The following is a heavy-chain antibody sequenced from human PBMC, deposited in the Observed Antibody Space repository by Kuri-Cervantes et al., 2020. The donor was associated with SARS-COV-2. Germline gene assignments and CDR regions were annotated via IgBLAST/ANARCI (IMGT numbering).Heavy chain of an antibody. CDR1: GFTFSGHW. D-gene: IGHD1-1*01. CDR3: VRDGDHWNFDY. Sequence: GESPKIPCAASGFTFSGHWIHWVRQAPGKGLVWVSRINPDGSYTNNADSVKGRFTLSRDNAKNMLFLQMNSLRAEDTAVYYCVRDGDHWNFDYWGQGTLVTVSS. V-gene: IGHV3-74*01. CDR2: INPDGSYT. J-gene: IGHJ4*02.